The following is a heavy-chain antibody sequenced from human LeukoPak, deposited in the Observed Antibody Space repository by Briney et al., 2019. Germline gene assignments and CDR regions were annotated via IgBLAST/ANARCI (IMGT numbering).Heavy chain of an antibody. CDR3: AREGYDYGVERGEYGMDV. J-gene: IGHJ6*02. CDR2: IIPIFGTA. CDR1: GGTFSSYA. Sequence: ASVKVSCKASGGTFSSYAISWVRQAPGQGLEWMGGIIPIFGTANYAQKFQGRATITADESTSTAYMELSSLRSEDTAVYYCAREGYDYGVERGEYGMDVWGQGTTVTVSS. D-gene: IGHD4-17*01. V-gene: IGHV1-69*13.